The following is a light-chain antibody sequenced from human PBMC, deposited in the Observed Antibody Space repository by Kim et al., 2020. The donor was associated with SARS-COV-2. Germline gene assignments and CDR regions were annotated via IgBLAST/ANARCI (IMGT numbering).Light chain of an antibody. J-gene: IGKJ1*01. CDR1: QSVSSN. CDR2: GAS. V-gene: IGKV3-15*01. CDR3: QQYNNRPGT. Sequence: EIVMTQSPATLSVSPGERATLSCRASQSVSSNLAWYQQKPGQDPRLLIYGASTRATGIPARFSGSGSGTEFTLTISSLQSEDFAVYYCQQYNNRPGTSGQGTKVDIK.